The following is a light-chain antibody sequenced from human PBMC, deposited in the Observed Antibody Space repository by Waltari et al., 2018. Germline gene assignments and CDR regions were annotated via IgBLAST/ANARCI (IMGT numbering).Light chain of an antibody. CDR1: SGSIGSNY. Sequence: FMLTQPHSVSESPGKTVTISCPRNSGSIGSNYVHWYHQRPVGAPTIVIFEDDQRPSGVPDRFSGSIDSASNSASLTLSGLEIEDEGDYYCQSYDGGIWVFGGGTRLTVL. V-gene: IGLV6-57*04. CDR2: EDD. J-gene: IGLJ3*02. CDR3: QSYDGGIWV.